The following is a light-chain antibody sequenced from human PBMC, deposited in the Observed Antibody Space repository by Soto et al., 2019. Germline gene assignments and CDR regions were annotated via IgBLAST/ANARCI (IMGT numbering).Light chain of an antibody. V-gene: IGKV1-5*03. J-gene: IGKJ1*01. CDR2: KAS. Sequence: DIQMTQSPSTVSGSVGDRVTITCRASQTISIWFAWYQQKPGKAPKLLIYKASTLKSGVPSRFSGSGSGTEFTLTISSLQPDDFATYYCQHYNSYSEAFGQGTKVDIK. CDR3: QHYNSYSEA. CDR1: QTISIW.